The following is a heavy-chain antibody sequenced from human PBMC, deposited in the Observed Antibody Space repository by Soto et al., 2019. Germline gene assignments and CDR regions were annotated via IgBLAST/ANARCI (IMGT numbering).Heavy chain of an antibody. CDR2: IYYSGST. CDR1: GGSISSGDYY. CDR3: ARVQIAARPLIDY. D-gene: IGHD6-6*01. V-gene: IGHV4-30-4*01. J-gene: IGHJ4*02. Sequence: SETLSLTCTVSGGSISSGDYYWSWIRQPPGKGLEWIGYIYYSGSTYYNPSLKSRVTISVDTSKNQFSLKLSSVTAADTAVYYCARVQIAARPLIDYWGQGTLVTVSS.